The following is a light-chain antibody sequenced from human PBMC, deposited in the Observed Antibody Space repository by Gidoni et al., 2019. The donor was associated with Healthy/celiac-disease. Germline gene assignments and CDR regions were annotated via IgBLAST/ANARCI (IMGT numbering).Light chain of an antibody. Sequence: DIQMTQSPSSQSASVGDRVTITCRASQSISSYLNWYQQKPGKAPKLLIYAASSLQSGVPSTFSGSGSGTDFTLTISSLQPEDFATYYCQQSYSTPETFGQGTKVEIK. CDR3: QQSYSTPET. CDR1: QSISSY. CDR2: AAS. V-gene: IGKV1-39*01. J-gene: IGKJ1*01.